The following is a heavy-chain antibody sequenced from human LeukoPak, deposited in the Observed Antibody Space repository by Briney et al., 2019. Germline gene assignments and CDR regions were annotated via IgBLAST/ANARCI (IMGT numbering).Heavy chain of an antibody. CDR1: GGSVSLGGYY. CDR2: KDFSGGT. V-gene: IGHV4-30-4*08. CDR3: GRSDY. J-gene: IGHJ4*02. Sequence: SETLSLTCSVSGGSVSLGGYYWTWIRLHPGKGLEWIGYKDFSGGTYYNPSLKSRVTISVDTSKNQFSLKLSSVTAADTAVYYCGRSDYWGQGTLVTVSS.